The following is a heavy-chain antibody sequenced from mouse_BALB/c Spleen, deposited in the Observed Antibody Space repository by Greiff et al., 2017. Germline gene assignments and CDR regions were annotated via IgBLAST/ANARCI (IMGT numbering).Heavy chain of an antibody. CDR2: IYPGNSDT. J-gene: IGHJ2*01. Sequence: EVQLQQSGTVLARPGASVKMSCKASGYTFTSYWMHWVKQRPGQGLEWIGAIYPGNSDTSYNQKFKGKAKLTAVTSTSTAYMELSSLTNEDSAVYYCTREEDYYGSSQYYFDYWGQGTTLTVSS. CDR3: TREEDYYGSSQYYFDY. D-gene: IGHD1-1*01. V-gene: IGHV1-5*01. CDR1: GYTFTSYW.